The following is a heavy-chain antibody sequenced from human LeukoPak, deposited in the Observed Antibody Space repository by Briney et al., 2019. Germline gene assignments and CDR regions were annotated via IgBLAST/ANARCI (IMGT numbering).Heavy chain of an antibody. Sequence: GGSLRLSCAASGFTFDGSVIHWVRQASGKGLEWVGRIRGKTNSYATAYAASVGGRFTISRDDSKNTAYLQMNSLKTEDTAVYYCTRHKVDTTMVIPFDYWGQGTLVTVSS. V-gene: IGHV3-73*01. D-gene: IGHD5-18*01. CDR2: IRGKTNSYAT. J-gene: IGHJ4*02. CDR1: GFTFDGSV. CDR3: TRHKVDTTMVIPFDY.